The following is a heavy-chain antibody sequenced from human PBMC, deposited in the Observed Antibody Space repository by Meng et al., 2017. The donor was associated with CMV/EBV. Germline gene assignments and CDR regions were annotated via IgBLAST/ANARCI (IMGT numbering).Heavy chain of an antibody. V-gene: IGHV3-30*04. J-gene: IGHJ5*02. D-gene: IGHD3-3*01. CDR2: ISYDGSNK. CDR3: ARDLGQRGYDFWSGYYTGNSWFDP. Sequence: GASLKISCAASGFTFSSYAMHWVRQAPGKGLEWVAVISYDGSNKYYADSVKGRFTISRDNSKNTLYLQMNSRRAEDTAVYYCARDLGQRGYDFWSGYYTGNSWFDPWGQGTLVTVSS. CDR1: GFTFSSYA.